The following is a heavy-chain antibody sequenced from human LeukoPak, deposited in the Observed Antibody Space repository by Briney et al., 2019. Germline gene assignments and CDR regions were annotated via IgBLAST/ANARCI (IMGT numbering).Heavy chain of an antibody. V-gene: IGHV4-39*01. CDR1: GGSISSSYKY. D-gene: IGHD6-13*01. J-gene: IGHJ5*02. Sequence: PSETLSLTCTVSGGSISSSYKYWGWVRQPPGRGLEWIGSIYYSGTTYYNPSFKSRVTISVDTSKNQFSLKLTSVTAADTAVYYCARSSAAEGPTHNWFDPWGQGTLVTVSS. CDR3: ARSSAAEGPTHNWFDP. CDR2: IYYSGTT.